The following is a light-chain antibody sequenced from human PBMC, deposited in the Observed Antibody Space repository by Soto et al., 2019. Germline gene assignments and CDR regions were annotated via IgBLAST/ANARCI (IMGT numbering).Light chain of an antibody. V-gene: IGKV3-15*01. CDR1: QSVSSSY. CDR3: QQYHIWPPWT. J-gene: IGKJ1*01. CDR2: GAS. Sequence: EIVMTQSPATLSVSPGERATLSCRASQSVSSSYLAGYQQKPGQAPRLLMYGASTRADGIPARFTGNGSGTEFTLTISSLQSEDFAVYYCQQYHIWPPWTSGQGTKVDI.